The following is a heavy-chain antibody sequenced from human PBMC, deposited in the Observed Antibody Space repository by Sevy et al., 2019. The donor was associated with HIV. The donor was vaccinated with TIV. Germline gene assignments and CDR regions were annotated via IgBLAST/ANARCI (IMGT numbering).Heavy chain of an antibody. Sequence: GGSLRLSCAASGFTLSSNAMSWVRQAPGQGLEWVSSISSTGGSTYHADSVRGRFSISRDNSKNTLYLHMNSLRAEDTAVYYCAKDPNVDTAMAYYFDYWGQGTLVTVSS. CDR3: AKDPNVDTAMAYYFDY. J-gene: IGHJ4*02. V-gene: IGHV3-23*01. CDR1: GFTLSSNA. CDR2: ISSTGGST. D-gene: IGHD5-18*01.